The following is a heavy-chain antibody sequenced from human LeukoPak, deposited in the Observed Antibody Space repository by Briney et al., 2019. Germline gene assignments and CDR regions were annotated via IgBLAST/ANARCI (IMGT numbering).Heavy chain of an antibody. Sequence: SETLSLTCTVSGGSINSGNYYWGWIRQPPGKGLEWIGSIHYSGSTHYNPSLKSRVTVSLDTSKNQFSLRLSSVTAADTAVYYCARLPRITIFGVVKDYYYMDVWGKGTTVTVSS. CDR3: ARLPRITIFGVVKDYYYMDV. D-gene: IGHD3-3*01. V-gene: IGHV4-39*01. CDR1: GGSINSGNYY. J-gene: IGHJ6*03. CDR2: IHYSGST.